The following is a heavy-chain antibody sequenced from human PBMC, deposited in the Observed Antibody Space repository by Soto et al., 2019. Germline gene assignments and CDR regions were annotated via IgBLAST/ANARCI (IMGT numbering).Heavy chain of an antibody. D-gene: IGHD3-10*01. Sequence: SETLSLTCAVSGGSISSGGYSWSWIRQPPGKGLEWIGYIYHSGSTYYNPSLKSRVTISVDRSKNQFSLKLSSVTAADTAVYYCASLYYGSGSYYNWFDPWGQGTLVTVSS. J-gene: IGHJ5*02. V-gene: IGHV4-30-2*01. CDR1: GGSISSGGYS. CDR2: IYHSGST. CDR3: ASLYYGSGSYYNWFDP.